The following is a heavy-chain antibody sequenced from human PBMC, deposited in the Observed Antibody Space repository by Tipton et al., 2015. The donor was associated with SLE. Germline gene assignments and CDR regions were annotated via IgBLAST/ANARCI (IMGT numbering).Heavy chain of an antibody. CDR1: GFTVSSNY. J-gene: IGHJ3*02. CDR3: ARDPYWNDDHDAFDI. Sequence: SLRLSCAASGFTVSSNYMSWVRQAPGKGLEWVSVIYSGGSTYYADSVKGRFTISRHNSKNTLYLQMNSLRAEDTAVYYCARDPYWNDDHDAFDIWGQGTMVTVSS. CDR2: IYSGGST. V-gene: IGHV3-53*04. D-gene: IGHD1-1*01.